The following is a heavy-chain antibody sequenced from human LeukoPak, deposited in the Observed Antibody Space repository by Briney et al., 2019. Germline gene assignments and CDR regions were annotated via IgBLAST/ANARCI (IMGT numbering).Heavy chain of an antibody. Sequence: SETLSLTCTVSGGSISSYYWSWIRQPPGKGLEWIGSIYFSGSTYYNPSLKSRVTMSVHTSNNQFSLKLSSVTAADTAVYYCARSYHDAFDIWGQGTMVTVSS. CDR3: ARSYHDAFDI. J-gene: IGHJ3*02. V-gene: IGHV4-59*04. D-gene: IGHD3-22*01. CDR2: IYFSGST. CDR1: GGSISSYY.